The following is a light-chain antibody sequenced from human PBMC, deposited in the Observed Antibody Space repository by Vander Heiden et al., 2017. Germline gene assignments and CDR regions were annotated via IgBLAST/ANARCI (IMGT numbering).Light chain of an antibody. CDR1: KLGDKY. V-gene: IGLV3-1*01. Sequence: SYELTQPPSVSVSPGQTASITCSGDKLGDKYACWYQQKPGHSPVLVIYQDSKRPSGIPERFSASNSGNTATLTISGTQAMDEADYYCQAWDSSTVVVFGGGTKLTVL. CDR2: QDS. CDR3: QAWDSSTVVV. J-gene: IGLJ2*01.